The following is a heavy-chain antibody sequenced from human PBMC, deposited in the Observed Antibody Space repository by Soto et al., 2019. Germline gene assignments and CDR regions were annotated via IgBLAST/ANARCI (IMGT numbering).Heavy chain of an antibody. Sequence: QVQLVQSGAEVKKPGASVKVSCKTSGYTFSNYGISWVRQAPGQGLEWMAWISAYTGNTNFAQRFQGRVNMTTDTSTSTAYMELRSLRSDVTAVYYCARDTPASGVATLDLWGQGSVVTVSS. J-gene: IGHJ4*02. D-gene: IGHD5-12*01. V-gene: IGHV1-18*01. CDR1: GYTFSNYG. CDR3: ARDTPASGVATLDL. CDR2: ISAYTGNT.